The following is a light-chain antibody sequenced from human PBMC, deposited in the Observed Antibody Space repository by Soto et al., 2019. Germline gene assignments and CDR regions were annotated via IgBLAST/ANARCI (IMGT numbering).Light chain of an antibody. CDR3: QRRSIWPLT. CDR2: DAS. Sequence: EIVLTQSPATLSLSPGERATLSCRASQNVSSYLAWYQQKPGQAPRLLIYDASNRATGIPARFSGSGSGTDFTLTISSLEPEDFAVYYCQRRSIWPLTFGGGTKVEIK. J-gene: IGKJ4*01. V-gene: IGKV3-11*01. CDR1: QNVSSY.